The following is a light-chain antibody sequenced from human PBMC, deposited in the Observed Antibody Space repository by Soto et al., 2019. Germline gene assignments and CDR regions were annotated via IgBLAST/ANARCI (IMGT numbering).Light chain of an antibody. CDR1: ENVRTF. CDR2: GAS. V-gene: IGKV3-11*01. J-gene: IGKJ1*01. CDR3: QQHSHWPPRT. Sequence: VLTQSPATLSLSPGERATLSCRASENVRTFVDWYQQKPGQAPRLLIYGASNRATDIPARFSGSGSGTDFPLTISNLEPEDFAVYYCQQHSHWPPRTFGQGTRVEIQ.